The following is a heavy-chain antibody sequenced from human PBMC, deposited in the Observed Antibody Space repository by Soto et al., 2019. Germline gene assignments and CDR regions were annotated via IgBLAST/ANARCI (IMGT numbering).Heavy chain of an antibody. CDR2: ISYDGSNK. CDR1: GFTFSSYA. CDR3: AREGRLCSGFDY. V-gene: IGHV3-30-3*01. Sequence: QVQVVESGGGVVQPGRSLRLSCAASGFTFSSYAIHWVRQAPGKGLEWVAVISYDGSNKYYAASVKGRFTISRDNSKNTLYLQMNSLRAEDTAVYYCAREGRLCSGFDYWGQGTLVTVSS. D-gene: IGHD6-25*01. J-gene: IGHJ4*02.